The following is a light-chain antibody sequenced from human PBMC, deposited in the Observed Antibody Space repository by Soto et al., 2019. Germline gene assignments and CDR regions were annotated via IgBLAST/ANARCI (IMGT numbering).Light chain of an antibody. CDR1: QSIGSW. Sequence: DIQMTQSPSTLSASVGDRVTITCRASQSIGSWLAWFQQKPGTAPNVLIYKASSLESGVPSRFSGSGSGTEFTLTISSLQPDDFATYYCQQYSRLWSFGQGTKVDIK. J-gene: IGKJ1*01. CDR3: QQYSRLWS. V-gene: IGKV1-5*03. CDR2: KAS.